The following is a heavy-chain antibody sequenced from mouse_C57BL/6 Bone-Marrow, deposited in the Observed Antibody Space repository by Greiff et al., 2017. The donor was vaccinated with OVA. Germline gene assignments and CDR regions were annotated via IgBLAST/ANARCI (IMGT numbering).Heavy chain of an antibody. J-gene: IGHJ4*01. CDR3: ARFAITTVVYYYAMDY. D-gene: IGHD1-1*01. CDR1: GYTFTDYY. CDR2: INPYNGGT. V-gene: IGHV1-19*01. Sequence: VQLQQSGPVLVKPGASVKMSCKASGYTFTDYYMNWVKQSHGKSLEWIGVINPYNGGTSYNQKFKGKATLTVDKSSSTAYMELNSLTSEDSAVYYCARFAITTVVYYYAMDYWGQGTSVTVSS.